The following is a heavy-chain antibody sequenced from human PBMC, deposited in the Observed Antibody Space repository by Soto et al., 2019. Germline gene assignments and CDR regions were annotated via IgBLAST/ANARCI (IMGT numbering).Heavy chain of an antibody. J-gene: IGHJ4*02. CDR2: ISGSGGST. CDR1: GFTFSSYA. V-gene: IGHV3-23*01. Sequence: EVQLLESGGGLVQPGGSLRLSCAPSGFTFSSYAMSWVRQAPGKGLEWVSSISGSGGSTYYAVSVKGRFTISRDRSKNTVYLQMNSLRAEDTAVYYCAKDRGRSPHDSWGQGILVTVSS. CDR3: AKDRGRSPHDS. D-gene: IGHD6-19*01.